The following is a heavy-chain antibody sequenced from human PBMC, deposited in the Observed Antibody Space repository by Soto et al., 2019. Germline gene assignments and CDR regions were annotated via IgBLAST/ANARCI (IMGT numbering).Heavy chain of an antibody. V-gene: IGHV4-59*01. J-gene: IGHJ3*02. CDR3: ARGQEAMI. D-gene: IGHD2-2*01. CDR2: TSYSGNT. Sequence: PSETLSLPCSVAGASISCYYWNWIRQAPGKGLEWIGYTSYSGNTNYNPSLKSRVTLSLDTSKKQFSLKLSSVTAADTAVYFCARGQEAMIWGQGTMVT. CDR1: GASISCYY.